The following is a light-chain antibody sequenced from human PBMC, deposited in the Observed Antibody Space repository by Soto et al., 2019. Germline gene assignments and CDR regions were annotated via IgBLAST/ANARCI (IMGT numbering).Light chain of an antibody. CDR2: DVS. Sequence: QSALTQPRSVSGSPGQSVTISCTGTSSDVGGYNFVSWYQQHPGKVPKLMIYDVSQRPSGVPDRFSASKSGNTASLTISGLQAEDEADYYCLAWDTSPRAVVFGGGTKVTVL. J-gene: IGLJ2*01. CDR3: LAWDTSPRAVV. CDR1: SSDVGGYNF. V-gene: IGLV2-11*01.